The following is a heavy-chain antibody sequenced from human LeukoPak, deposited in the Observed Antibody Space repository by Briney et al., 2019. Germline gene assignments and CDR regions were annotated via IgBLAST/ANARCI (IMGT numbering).Heavy chain of an antibody. D-gene: IGHD6-13*01. Sequence: GGSLRLFCAASRFTFTTYSMSWVRQAPGKGLEWVAVIWYDGINKFHADSVRGRFTVSRDNSKNTVYLQMNSLRAEDTAVYYCTRERKSGIAAFDYWGQGTLVTVSS. J-gene: IGHJ4*02. CDR1: RFTFTTYS. CDR3: TRERKSGIAAFDY. V-gene: IGHV3-33*08. CDR2: IWYDGINK.